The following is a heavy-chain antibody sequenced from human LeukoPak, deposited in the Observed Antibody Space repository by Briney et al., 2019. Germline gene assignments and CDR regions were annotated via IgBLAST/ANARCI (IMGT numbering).Heavy chain of an antibody. J-gene: IGHJ4*02. CDR3: ARVGSPAVAGTGELDY. CDR2: INPSGGST. CDR1: GYTLTSYY. D-gene: IGHD6-19*01. Sequence: ASVKVSCKASGYTLTSYYMHWVRQAPGQGLEWMGIINPSGGSTSYAQKFQGRVTMTRDTSTSTVYMELSSLRSEDTAVYYCARVGSPAVAGTGELDYWGQGTLVTVSS. V-gene: IGHV1-46*01.